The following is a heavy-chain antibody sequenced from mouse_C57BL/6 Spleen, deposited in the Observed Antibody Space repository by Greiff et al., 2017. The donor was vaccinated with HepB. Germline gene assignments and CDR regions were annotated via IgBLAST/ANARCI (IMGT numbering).Heavy chain of an antibody. CDR3: ARKSGSRNAMDY. CDR1: GYSFTGYY. CDR2: INPSTGGT. V-gene: IGHV1-42*01. D-gene: IGHD1-1*01. Sequence: EVQLQESGPELVKPGASVKISCKASGYSFTGYYMNWVKQSPEKSLEWIGEINPSTGGTTYNQKFKAKATLTVDKSSSTAYMQLKSLTSEDSAVYYCARKSGSRNAMDYWGQGTSVTVSS. J-gene: IGHJ4*01.